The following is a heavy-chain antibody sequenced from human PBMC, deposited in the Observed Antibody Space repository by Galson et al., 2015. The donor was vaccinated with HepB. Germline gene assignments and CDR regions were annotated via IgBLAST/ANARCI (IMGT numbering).Heavy chain of an antibody. CDR2: ISYDGSNK. V-gene: IGHV3-30-3*01. D-gene: IGHD3-22*01. CDR1: GFTFSSYA. CDR3: ARVRAGYYDSSGFDY. Sequence: SLRLSCAASGFTFSSYAMHWVRQAPGKGLEWVAVISYDGSNKYYADSVKGRFTISRDNSKNTLYLQMNSLRAEDTAVYYCARVRAGYYDSSGFDYWGQGTLVTVSS. J-gene: IGHJ4*02.